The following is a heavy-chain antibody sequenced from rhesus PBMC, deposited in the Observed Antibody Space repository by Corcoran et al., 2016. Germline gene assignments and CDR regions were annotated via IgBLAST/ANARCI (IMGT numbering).Heavy chain of an antibody. CDR2: SRGITGGT. D-gene: IGHD5-12*01. J-gene: IGHJ4*01. CDR3: ARYRGGDQQFNDY. Sequence: QVQLQESGPGLVKPSETLSLPCGVSGGSFSSDWWSWIRQPPGKGLEWVGASRGITGGTNYNPPLKRRVTISTDASRNLCSLKLSAVTAADTAVYFCARYRGGDQQFNDYWGQGVLVTISS. V-gene: IGHV4-80*01. CDR1: GGSFSSDW.